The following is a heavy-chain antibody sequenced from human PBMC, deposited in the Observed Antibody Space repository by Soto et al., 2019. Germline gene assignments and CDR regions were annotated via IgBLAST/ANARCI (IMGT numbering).Heavy chain of an antibody. D-gene: IGHD3-10*01. Sequence: SETLSLTCTVSGGSISSSSYYWGWIRQPPGKGLEWIGSIYYSGSTYYNPSLKSRVTISVDTSKNQFSLKLSSVTAADTAVYYCARQGWFGELPDYWGQGTLVTVSS. CDR3: ARQGWFGELPDY. J-gene: IGHJ4*02. CDR2: IYYSGST. V-gene: IGHV4-39*01. CDR1: GGSISSSSYY.